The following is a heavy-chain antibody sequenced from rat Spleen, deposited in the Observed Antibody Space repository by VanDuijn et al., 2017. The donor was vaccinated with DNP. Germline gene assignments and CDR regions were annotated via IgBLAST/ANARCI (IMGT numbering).Heavy chain of an antibody. D-gene: IGHD1-10*01. CDR1: GFSLTSNG. CDR3: ARQGTTTPYLYLDV. Sequence: QVQLEESGPGLMQPSETLSLTCTVSGFSLTSNGVGWVRQPLGKGLVWMGTIWAGGRTNYNSAVQSRLSISRDTSKSQVFLKRNSLQPKATGTYYCARQGTTTPYLYLDVWGPGTMVTVSS. V-gene: IGHV2-72*01. CDR2: IWAGGRT. J-gene: IGHJ1*01.